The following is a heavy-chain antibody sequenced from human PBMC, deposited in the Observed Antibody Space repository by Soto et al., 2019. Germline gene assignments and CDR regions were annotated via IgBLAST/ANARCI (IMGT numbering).Heavy chain of an antibody. CDR3: AGTRYYDFWSGYYAYGMDV. CDR1: GYSFTSYW. Sequence: GESLNISCKGSGYSFTSYWIGWVRQMPGKGLEWMGIIYPGESDTRYSPSFQGQVTIAADKSISSAYLQWSSLKASDTAMYYCAGTRYYDFWSGYYAYGMDVWGQGTTVTVSS. D-gene: IGHD3-3*01. V-gene: IGHV5-51*01. J-gene: IGHJ6*02. CDR2: IYPGESDT.